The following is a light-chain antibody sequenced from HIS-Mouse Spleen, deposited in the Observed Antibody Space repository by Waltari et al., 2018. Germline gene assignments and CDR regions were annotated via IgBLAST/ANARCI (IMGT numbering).Light chain of an antibody. J-gene: IGLJ2*01. CDR2: KDR. Sequence: SYELTQPPSVSVSPGQTARITCPGDALPKQDSYWYQQTPCQAPVLVIYKDRERPSGIPERFSGSSSGTTVTLTISGVQAEDEADYYCQSADSSGTYVVFGGGTKLTVL. V-gene: IGLV3-25*03. CDR3: QSADSSGTYVV. CDR1: ALPKQD.